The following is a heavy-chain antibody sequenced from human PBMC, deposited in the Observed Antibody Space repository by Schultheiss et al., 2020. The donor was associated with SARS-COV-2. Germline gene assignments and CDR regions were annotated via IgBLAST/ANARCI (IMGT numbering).Heavy chain of an antibody. CDR3: ARTNLGYCSSTSCYPGSDYYYMDV. V-gene: IGHV4-61*01. Sequence: SETLSLTCTVSGGSISSGSYSWSWIRQPPGKGLEWIGYIYYSGSTNYNPSLKSRVTISVDTSKNQFSLKLSSVTAADTAVYYCARTNLGYCSSTSCYPGSDYYYMDVWGKGTTVTVSS. D-gene: IGHD2-2*01. J-gene: IGHJ6*03. CDR2: IYYSGST. CDR1: GGSISSGSYS.